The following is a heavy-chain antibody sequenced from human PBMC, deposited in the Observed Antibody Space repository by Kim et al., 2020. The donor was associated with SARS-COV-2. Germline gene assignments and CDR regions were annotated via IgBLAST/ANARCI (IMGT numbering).Heavy chain of an antibody. Sequence: CADSVKDRFNISRDNAKSTLNLQMNSLRAEDTAVYYCASRRYTGTSSYFDYWGQGTLVTVSS. V-gene: IGHV3-74*01. D-gene: IGHD1-26*01. J-gene: IGHJ4*02. CDR3: ASRRYTGTSSYFDY.